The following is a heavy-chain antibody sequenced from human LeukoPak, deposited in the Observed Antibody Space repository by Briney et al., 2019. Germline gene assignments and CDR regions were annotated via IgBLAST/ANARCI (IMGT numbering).Heavy chain of an antibody. CDR2: INHSGST. J-gene: IGHJ4*02. CDR3: AGTDQRGRPFDY. Sequence: PSETLSLTCAVYGGSFSGYYWSWIRQPPGKGLEWIGEINHSGSTNYNPSLKSRVTISVDTSENQFSLKLSSVTAADTAVYYCAGTDQRGRPFDYWGQGTLVTVSS. D-gene: IGHD2-2*01. V-gene: IGHV4-34*01. CDR1: GGSFSGYY.